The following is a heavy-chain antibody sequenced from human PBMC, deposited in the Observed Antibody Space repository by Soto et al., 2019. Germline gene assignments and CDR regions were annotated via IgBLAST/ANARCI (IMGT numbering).Heavy chain of an antibody. V-gene: IGHV3-74*01. D-gene: IGHD1-26*01. CDR2: INSDGSST. CDR3: VRDDVGVGIDY. CDR1: GFTFSSYW. Sequence: PGGSLRLSCAASGFTFSSYWMHWVRQAPGKGLVWVSRINSDGSSTSYADSVKGRFTISRDNAKNTVYLQMNSLRAEDTAVYYCVRDDVGVGIDYWGLGTLVTVSS. J-gene: IGHJ4*02.